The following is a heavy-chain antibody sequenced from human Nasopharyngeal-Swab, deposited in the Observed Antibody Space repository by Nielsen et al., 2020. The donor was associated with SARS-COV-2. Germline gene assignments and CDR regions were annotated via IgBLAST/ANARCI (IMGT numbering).Heavy chain of an antibody. CDR1: GFTIGDHG. J-gene: IGHJ6*02. CDR2: ISYDGKNK. D-gene: IGHD2-8*01. V-gene: IGHV3-30*03. CDR3: ASDKSGLGAFVWDAYYFCMDV. Sequence: GESLKISCVASGFTIGDHGMLWVRQAPGKGLESVAFISYDGKNKYLADSAKGRFTISRDNFRNTVYLQMDSLGPEDTAVYYCASDKSGLGAFVWDAYYFCMDVWCQGTTVTVSS.